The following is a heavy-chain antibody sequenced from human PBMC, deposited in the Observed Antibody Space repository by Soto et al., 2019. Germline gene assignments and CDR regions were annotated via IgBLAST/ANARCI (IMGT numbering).Heavy chain of an antibody. CDR1: GFTFSNAW. D-gene: IGHD2-2*01. J-gene: IGHJ6*03. CDR2: IKSKTDGGTT. V-gene: IGHV3-15*01. Sequence: GGSLRLSCAASGFTFSNAWMSWVRQAPGKGLEWVGRIKSKTDGGTTDYAAPVKGRFTISRDDSKNTLYLQMNSLKTEDTAVYYCTTDPLEVPAYYYYYMDVWGKGTTVTVSS. CDR3: TTDPLEVPAYYYYYMDV.